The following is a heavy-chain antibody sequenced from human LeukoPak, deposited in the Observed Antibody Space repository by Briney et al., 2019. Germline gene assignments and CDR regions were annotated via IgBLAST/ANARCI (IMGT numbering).Heavy chain of an antibody. V-gene: IGHV3-23*01. CDR2: ISGSGGST. J-gene: IGHJ3*02. D-gene: IGHD3-22*01. CDR1: GFTFSSYA. Sequence: GGSLRLSCAASGFTFSSYAMSWVRQAPGKGLEWVSAISGSGGSTYYADSVKGRFTISRDNSKNTLYLQMNSLRAEDTAVYYCAKGDTMIVVVDDAFDIWGQGTMVTVSS. CDR3: AKGDTMIVVVDDAFDI.